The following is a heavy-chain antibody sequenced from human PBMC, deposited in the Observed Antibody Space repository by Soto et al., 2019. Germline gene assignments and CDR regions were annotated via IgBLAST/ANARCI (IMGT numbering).Heavy chain of an antibody. V-gene: IGHV6-1*01. Sequence: PSQTLSLTCAISGYSVSSNSAAWDWIRRSRSRGLGWLGRTYYKSNWNNDYALSVKGRITINPDTSKNGFSLHLYSVTPEDTAVYYCTGTTWFRGMDVWGQGTLVTLSS. D-gene: IGHD1-26*01. J-gene: IGHJ6*02. CDR3: TGTTWFRGMDV. CDR2: TYYKSNWNN. CDR1: GYSVSSNSAA.